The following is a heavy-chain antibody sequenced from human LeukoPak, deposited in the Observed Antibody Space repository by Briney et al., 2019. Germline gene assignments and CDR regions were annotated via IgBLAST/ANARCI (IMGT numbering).Heavy chain of an antibody. Sequence: PGGSLRLSCAASGFTFSNAWMSWVRQAPGEGLEWVSVIYSGGSTYYADSVKGRFTISRDNSKNTLYLQMDSLRADDTAVYYCARVALAAAYYFDYWGQGTLVTVSS. CDR1: GFTFSNAW. V-gene: IGHV3-66*01. J-gene: IGHJ4*02. CDR2: IYSGGST. CDR3: ARVALAAAYYFDY. D-gene: IGHD6-13*01.